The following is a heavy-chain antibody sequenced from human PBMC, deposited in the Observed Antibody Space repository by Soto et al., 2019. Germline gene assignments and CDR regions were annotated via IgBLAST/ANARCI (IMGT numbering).Heavy chain of an antibody. CDR1: GGSISSYY. J-gene: IGHJ5*02. CDR2: IYDSGST. V-gene: IGHV4-59*13. CDR3: ARAQPFEFHNWFDP. D-gene: IGHD3-10*01. Sequence: QVQLQESGPGLVKSSETLSLTCTVTGGSISSYYWSWIRRPPGKGLEWIGHIYDSGSTNYNPSLASRVTISLDPSTNQFSLKFSSVTAADTAVYYCARAQPFEFHNWFDPWGQGTLVSVSA.